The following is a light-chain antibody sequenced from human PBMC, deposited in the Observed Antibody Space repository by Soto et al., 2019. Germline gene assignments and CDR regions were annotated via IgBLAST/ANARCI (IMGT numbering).Light chain of an antibody. CDR3: ETWDSNIHWV. V-gene: IGLV4-60*02. J-gene: IGLJ3*02. Sequence: QLVLTQSSSASASLGSSVKLTCTLSSGHSSYIIAWHQQQPGKAPRYLMKLEGSGSYNKGSGVPDRFSGSSSGADRYLTISNLQFEDEADYYCETWDSNIHWVFGEGTKLTGL. CDR2: LEGSGSY. CDR1: SGHSSYI.